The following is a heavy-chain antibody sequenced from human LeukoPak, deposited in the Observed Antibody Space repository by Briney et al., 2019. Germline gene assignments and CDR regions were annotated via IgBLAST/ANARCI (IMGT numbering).Heavy chain of an antibody. Sequence: ASVKLSCKVSGYSLTELSMHWVRQAPGKGLGWVGGFDPEDGETIYAQKFQGRVTMTEDTSTDTAYMELSSLRSEDTAVYYCATLKEYSSGWFDYYFDYWGQGTLVTVSS. J-gene: IGHJ4*02. CDR2: FDPEDGET. CDR3: ATLKEYSSGWFDYYFDY. CDR1: GYSLTELS. V-gene: IGHV1-24*01. D-gene: IGHD6-19*01.